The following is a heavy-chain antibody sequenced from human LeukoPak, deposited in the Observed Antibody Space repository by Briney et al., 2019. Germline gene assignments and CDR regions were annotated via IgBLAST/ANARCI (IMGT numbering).Heavy chain of an antibody. CDR1: GLTFTNYG. CDR3: VVILVPGGVWHFDL. V-gene: IGHV3-33*03. Sequence: PGGSLRLSCVASGLTFTNYGFHWVRQAPGKGLEWVAIIYSGGGITKYYAESLKDRFTISRDDSKDTVYLQMNSLRVEDTAVYYCVVILVPGGVWHFDLWGRGTLVTVSS. D-gene: IGHD2-2*01. J-gene: IGHJ2*01. CDR2: IYSGGGITK.